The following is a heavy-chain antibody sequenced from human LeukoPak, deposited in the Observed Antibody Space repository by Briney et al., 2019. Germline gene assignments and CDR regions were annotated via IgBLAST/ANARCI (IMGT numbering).Heavy chain of an antibody. J-gene: IGHJ5*01. CDR1: GYAITSGGFS. CDR2: IYDRGPA. V-gene: IGHV4-30-2*01. Sequence: SETLSLTCTVSGYAITSGGFSWDWIRQPPGKGLEWIGCIYDRGPAYYNPSLKSRFTISVDRPKNQFFLNVTSLTAADTAVYYCARSRQASGLFNSWGQGTLVVVSS. D-gene: IGHD3-10*01. CDR3: ARSRQASGLFNS.